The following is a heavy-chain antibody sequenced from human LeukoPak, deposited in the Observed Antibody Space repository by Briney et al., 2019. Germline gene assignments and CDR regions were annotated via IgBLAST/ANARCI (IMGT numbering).Heavy chain of an antibody. D-gene: IGHD4-17*01. J-gene: IGHJ4*02. CDR1: GGTFNSYA. CDR3: ARDRLDYGDSYTLDS. V-gene: IGHV1-69*04. Sequence: ASVKVPCKASGGTFNSYAISWVRQAPGQGLEWMGRIIPVLDMANHAEEFQARVTISADKSTSTAYMELSSLRSEDTAVYYCARDRLDYGDSYTLDSWGQGTLVTVSS. CDR2: IIPVLDMA.